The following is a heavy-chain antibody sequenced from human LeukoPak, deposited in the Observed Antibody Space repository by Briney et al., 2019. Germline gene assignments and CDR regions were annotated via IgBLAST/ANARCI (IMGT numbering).Heavy chain of an antibody. CDR1: GFTFSSYA. D-gene: IGHD4-23*01. CDR2: ISGSGRSI. V-gene: IGHV3-23*01. Sequence: PGGSLRLSCAASGFTFSSYAMSWVRQAPGKGLEWVSSISGSGRSIYSADSVKGRFTISRDSSKNTLYLQMNSLRAEDTAVYYCAKTTAVATPPLYFQNWGQGTLVTVSS. CDR3: AKTTAVATPPLYFQN. J-gene: IGHJ1*01.